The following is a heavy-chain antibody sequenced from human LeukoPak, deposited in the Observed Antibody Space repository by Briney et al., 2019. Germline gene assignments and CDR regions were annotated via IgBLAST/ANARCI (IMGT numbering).Heavy chain of an antibody. CDR3: ARGAIFGVTTRGYGMDV. V-gene: IGHV1-8*01. J-gene: IGHJ6*02. D-gene: IGHD3-3*01. CDR2: IPPNSGGT. CDR1: GYTFRDYH. Sequence: ASLQVSCKASGYTFRDYHLTLVPPAPGQVIACVGWIPPNSGGTVYAQNFQGRVTMTRDTSIGTAYMELNSLRSEDTAVYYCARGAIFGVTTRGYGMDVWGQGTTVTVSS.